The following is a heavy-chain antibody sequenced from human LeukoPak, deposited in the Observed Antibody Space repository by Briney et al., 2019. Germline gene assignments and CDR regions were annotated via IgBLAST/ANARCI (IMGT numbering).Heavy chain of an antibody. J-gene: IGHJ4*02. CDR1: GFTFSSYS. Sequence: PGGSLRLSCAASGFTFSSYSMNWVRRAPGKGLEWVSGIGWNSGSIGYADSVKGRFTISRDNAKNSLYLQMNSLRAEDTALYYCAKDMSTGGYSSSWYVSTFDYWGQGTLVTVSS. CDR2: IGWNSGSI. CDR3: AKDMSTGGYSSSWYVSTFDY. V-gene: IGHV3-9*01. D-gene: IGHD6-13*01.